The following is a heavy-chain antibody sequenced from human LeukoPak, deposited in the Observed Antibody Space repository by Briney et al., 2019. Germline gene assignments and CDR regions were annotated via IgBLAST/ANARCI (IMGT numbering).Heavy chain of an antibody. J-gene: IGHJ6*02. CDR1: GGSISSSSYY. CDR3: ARGVCNGINCYPWYYYYGLDV. V-gene: IGHV4-39*07. CDR2: INHSGST. D-gene: IGHD2/OR15-2a*01. Sequence: TSETLSLTCTVSGGSISSSSYYWGWIRQPPGKGLECIGEINHSGSTNYSPSLKSRVSISVDTSKNQFSLRLSSVTAADTAVYYCARGVCNGINCYPWYYYYGLDVWGQGTTVTVSS.